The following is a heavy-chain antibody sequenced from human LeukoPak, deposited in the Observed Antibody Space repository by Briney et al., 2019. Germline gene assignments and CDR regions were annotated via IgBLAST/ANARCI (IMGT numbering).Heavy chain of an antibody. Sequence: AGGSLRLSCAASGFTFSNYFMHWVRQAPGKGLEWAADIASDGSHTFYVESVKGRFTISRDNSKNTLYLQMNSLGPEDTAVYFCARERQDTVIHSGAFDIWGQGAIVTVSS. D-gene: IGHD2-21*02. CDR2: IASDGSHT. J-gene: IGHJ3*02. CDR1: GFTFSNYF. V-gene: IGHV3-30-3*01. CDR3: ARERQDTVIHSGAFDI.